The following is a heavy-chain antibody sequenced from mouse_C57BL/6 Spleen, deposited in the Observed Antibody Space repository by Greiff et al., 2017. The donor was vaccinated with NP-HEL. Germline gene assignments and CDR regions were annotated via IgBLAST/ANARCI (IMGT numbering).Heavy chain of an antibody. CDR3: AREGEGIYYDYDGAY. CDR2: ISYDGSN. Sequence: EVKVEESGPGLVKPSQSLSLTCSVTGYSITSGYYWNWIRQFPGNKLEWMGYISYDGSNNYNPSLKNRISITRDTSKNQFFLKLNSVTTEDTATYYCAREGEGIYYDYDGAYWGQGTLVTVSA. J-gene: IGHJ3*01. CDR1: GYSITSGYY. V-gene: IGHV3-6*01. D-gene: IGHD2-4*01.